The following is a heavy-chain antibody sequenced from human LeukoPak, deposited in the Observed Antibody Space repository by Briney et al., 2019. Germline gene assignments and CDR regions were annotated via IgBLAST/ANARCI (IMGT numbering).Heavy chain of an antibody. CDR2: ISSSSSYI. CDR1: GFTFSSYS. Sequence: GGSLRLSCAASGFTFSSYSMNWVRQAPGKGLEWVSSISSSSSYIYYADSVKGRFTISRDNAKNSLYLQMNSLRAEDTAVYYCAREDDTAMVTRWFDPWGQGTLVTVSS. V-gene: IGHV3-21*01. J-gene: IGHJ5*02. D-gene: IGHD5-18*01. CDR3: AREDDTAMVTRWFDP.